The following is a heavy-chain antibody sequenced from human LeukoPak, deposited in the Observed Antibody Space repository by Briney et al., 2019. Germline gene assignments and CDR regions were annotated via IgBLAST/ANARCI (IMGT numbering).Heavy chain of an antibody. CDR2: IYPGDSDT. CDR3: ARVFYSSSWYLLRGPNQEGMDV. J-gene: IGHJ6*02. CDR1: GYSFTSYW. D-gene: IGHD6-13*01. Sequence: LGESLKISCKGSGYSFTSYWIGWVRQMPGKGLEWMGIIYPGDSDTRYSPSFQGQVTISADKSISTAYLQWSSLKASDTAMYYCARVFYSSSWYLLRGPNQEGMDVWGQGTTVTVSS. V-gene: IGHV5-51*01.